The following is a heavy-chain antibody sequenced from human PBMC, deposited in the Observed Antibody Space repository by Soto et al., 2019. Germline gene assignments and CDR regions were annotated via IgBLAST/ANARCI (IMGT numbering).Heavy chain of an antibody. J-gene: IGHJ6*02. Sequence: GSLRLSFAASGFTFSSYSMNWVRQAPGKGLEWVSYISSSSSTIYYADSVKGRFTISRDNAKNSLYLQMNSLRDEDTAVYYCARPGIAAAGIYYYGMDVWGQGATVTVSS. CDR1: GFTFSSYS. CDR3: ARPGIAAAGIYYYGMDV. V-gene: IGHV3-48*02. CDR2: ISSSSSTI. D-gene: IGHD6-13*01.